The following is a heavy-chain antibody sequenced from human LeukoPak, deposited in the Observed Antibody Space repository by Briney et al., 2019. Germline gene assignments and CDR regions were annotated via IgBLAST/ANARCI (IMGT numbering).Heavy chain of an antibody. Sequence: PSETPSLTCTVSGGSISSHYWSWIRQPPGKGLEWIGYIYYSGSTNYNPSLKSRVTISVDTSKNQFSLKLSSVTAADTAVYYCARVEIYSSSSFYFDYWGQGTLVTVSS. J-gene: IGHJ4*02. CDR3: ARVEIYSSSSFYFDY. CDR1: GGSISSHY. D-gene: IGHD6-6*01. CDR2: IYYSGST. V-gene: IGHV4-59*11.